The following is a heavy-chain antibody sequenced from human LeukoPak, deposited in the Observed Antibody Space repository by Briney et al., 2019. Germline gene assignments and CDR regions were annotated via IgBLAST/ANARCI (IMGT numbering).Heavy chain of an antibody. Sequence: GESLKISCKGSGYSFTGYWIGWVRQMPGKSLEWMGIILPHNSDTRYSPSFQGQVTMSVDKSISTAYLQWSSLEASDTATYYCARLAKARRDGYNFGFDSWGQGTLVTVSS. CDR2: ILPHNSDT. J-gene: IGHJ4*02. D-gene: IGHD5-24*01. CDR1: GYSFTGYW. CDR3: ARLAKARRDGYNFGFDS. V-gene: IGHV5-51*01.